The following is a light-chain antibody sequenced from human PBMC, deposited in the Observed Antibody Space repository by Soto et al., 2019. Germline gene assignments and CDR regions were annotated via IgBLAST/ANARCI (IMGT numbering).Light chain of an antibody. CDR2: GNS. CDR3: QSYDSSLSGSRV. Sequence: QSVLTQPPSVSGAPGQRVTISCTGSSSNIGAGYDVHWYQQLPGTAPKLLIYGNSNRPSGVPDRFSGSKSGTSASLAITGHQAEDEADYYCQSYDSSLSGSRVFGGGTKHRP. J-gene: IGLJ3*02. CDR1: SSNIGAGYD. V-gene: IGLV1-40*01.